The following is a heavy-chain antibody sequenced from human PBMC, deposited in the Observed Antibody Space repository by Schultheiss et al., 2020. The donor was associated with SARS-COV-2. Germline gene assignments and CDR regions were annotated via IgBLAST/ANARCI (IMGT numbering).Heavy chain of an antibody. V-gene: IGHV3-30*18. CDR2: ISYDGSNK. D-gene: IGHD2-2*01. J-gene: IGHJ6*02. Sequence: GESLKISCAASGFTFSSYGMHWVRQAPGKGLEGVAVISYDGSNKYYADSVKGRFTISRDNSKNTLYLQMNSLRAEDTAVYYCAKEVADIVVVPAAMGRRYYYGMDVWGQGTTVTVSS. CDR1: GFTFSSYG. CDR3: AKEVADIVVVPAAMGRRYYYGMDV.